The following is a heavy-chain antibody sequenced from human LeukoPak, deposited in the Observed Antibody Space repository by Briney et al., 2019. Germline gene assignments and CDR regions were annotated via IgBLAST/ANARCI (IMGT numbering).Heavy chain of an antibody. D-gene: IGHD4-17*01. CDR2: ISYDGSNK. V-gene: IGHV3-30*04. Sequence: GGSLRLSCAASEFTFSSYAMHWVRQAPGKGLEWVAVISYDGSNKYYADSVKGRFTISRDNSKNTLYLQMNSLRAEDTAVYYCAKPSPDYGDYSNPLWAFDIWGQGTMVTVSS. J-gene: IGHJ3*02. CDR1: EFTFSSYA. CDR3: AKPSPDYGDYSNPLWAFDI.